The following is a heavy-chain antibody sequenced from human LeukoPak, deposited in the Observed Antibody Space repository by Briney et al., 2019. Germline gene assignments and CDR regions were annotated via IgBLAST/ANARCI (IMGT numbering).Heavy chain of an antibody. CDR1: GFTFSTYG. Sequence: GGSLRLSCAGSGFTFSTYGMSWVRQAPGKGLEWVSSISGSCRTTYYADSVKGQFTISRDNSKNTLLLQMNSLRAEDTALYYCAKDVGLVTARFYTFDYWGQGTLV. D-gene: IGHD2-21*02. V-gene: IGHV3-23*01. CDR3: AKDVGLVTARFYTFDY. J-gene: IGHJ4*02. CDR2: ISGSCRTT.